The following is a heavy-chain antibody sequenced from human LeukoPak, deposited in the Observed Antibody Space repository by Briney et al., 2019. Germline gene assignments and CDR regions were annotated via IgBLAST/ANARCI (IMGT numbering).Heavy chain of an antibody. D-gene: IGHD2-15*01. CDR1: GYTFTGFY. Sequence: ASVKVSCKASGYTFTGFYIHWVRQAPGQGLEWMGWINPNSGGTNYEQQFQGRVTMTRDTSITTAYMELRSLRSDDTAVYYCARGQRIMAYFDYWGQGTLVTVSS. V-gene: IGHV1-2*02. J-gene: IGHJ4*02. CDR3: ARGQRIMAYFDY. CDR2: INPNSGGT.